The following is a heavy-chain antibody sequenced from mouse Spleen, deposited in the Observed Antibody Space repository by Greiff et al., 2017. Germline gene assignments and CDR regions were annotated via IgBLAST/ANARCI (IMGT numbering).Heavy chain of an antibody. CDR2: ISNGGGST. V-gene: IGHV5-12*02. J-gene: IGHJ4*01. CDR1: GFTFSDYY. Sequence: EVQGVESGGGLVQPGGSLKLSCATSGFTFSDYYMYWVRQTPEKRLEWVAYISNGGGSTYYPDTVKGRFTISRDNAKNTLYLQMSRLKSEDTAMYYCARQDYGSSYGAMDYWGQGTSVTVSS. CDR3: ARQDYGSSYGAMDY. D-gene: IGHD1-1*01.